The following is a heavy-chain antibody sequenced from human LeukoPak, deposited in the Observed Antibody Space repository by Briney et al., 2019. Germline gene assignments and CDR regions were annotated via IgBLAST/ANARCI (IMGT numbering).Heavy chain of an antibody. V-gene: IGHV4-34*01. CDR2: INHSGST. CDR1: GGSFSGYY. J-gene: IGHJ4*02. CDR3: ARGLYSSSLADY. D-gene: IGHD6-6*01. Sequence: KPSETLSLTCAVYGGSFSGYYWSWIRQPPGKGLEWIGEINHSGSTNYNPSLKSRVTISVDTSKNQFSLKLSSVTAADTAVYYCARGLYSSSLADYWGQGTLVTVSS.